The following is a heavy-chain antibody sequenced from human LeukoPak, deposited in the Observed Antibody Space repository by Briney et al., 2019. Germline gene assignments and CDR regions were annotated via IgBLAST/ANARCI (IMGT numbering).Heavy chain of an antibody. V-gene: IGHV3-72*01. D-gene: IGHD5-12*01. J-gene: IGHJ4*02. CDR2: TRDKANSYPT. CDR1: AFTFIDHY. CDR3: ARGDGYDRRSFDY. Sequence: GGSLRLSCAASAFTFIDHYMDWVRQAPGKRQAWVGRTRDKANSYPTEYAASAKGTFTNSRNASKASLYLQMNSLNAEDTAVYYCARGDGYDRRSFDYWGQGTLVTVSS.